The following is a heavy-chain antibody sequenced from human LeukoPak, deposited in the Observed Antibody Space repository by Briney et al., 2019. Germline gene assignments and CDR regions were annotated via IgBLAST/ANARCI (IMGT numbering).Heavy chain of an antibody. CDR2: ISGSGDNT. J-gene: IGHJ4*02. CDR1: GFTFSNYA. V-gene: IGHV3-23*01. D-gene: IGHD3-10*01. CDR3: AKDGYYSSGTPFDY. Sequence: GGSLRLSCAASGFTFSNYAMSWVRQAPGKGLEWVSAISGSGDNTYYADSMKGRFTISRDNSKNTLYLQMNSLRAEDTAVYYCAKDGYYSSGTPFDYWGQGTLVTVSS.